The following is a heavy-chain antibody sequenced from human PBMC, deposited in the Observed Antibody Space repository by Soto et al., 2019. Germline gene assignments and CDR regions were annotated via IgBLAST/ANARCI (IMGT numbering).Heavy chain of an antibody. D-gene: IGHD5-18*01. CDR3: ARAVLQKRGSSYVDY. CDR2: IYYSGST. CDR1: GGSISSYY. V-gene: IGHV4-59*01. J-gene: IGHJ4*02. Sequence: SETLSLTCTVSGGSISSYYWSWIRQPTGKGLEWLGYIYYSGSTNYNPSLQSRVTISVATSKNQFSLKLSSVTAADTAVYYCARAVLQKRGSSYVDYWGQGTPVTVCS.